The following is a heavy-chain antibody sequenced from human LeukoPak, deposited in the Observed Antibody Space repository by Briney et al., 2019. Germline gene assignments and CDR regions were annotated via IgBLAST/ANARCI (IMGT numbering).Heavy chain of an antibody. D-gene: IGHD2-2*01. V-gene: IGHV3-21*01. CDR1: GFTFSSYS. CDR2: ISSSSSYI. J-gene: IGHJ6*02. Sequence: GGSLRLSCAASGFTFSSYSMNWVRQAPGKGLEWVSSISSSSSYIYYADSVKGRFTISRDNAKNSLYQQMNSLRAEDTAEYYCAREPPDCSSTSCYGAYGMDVWGQGTTVTVSS. CDR3: AREPPDCSSTSCYGAYGMDV.